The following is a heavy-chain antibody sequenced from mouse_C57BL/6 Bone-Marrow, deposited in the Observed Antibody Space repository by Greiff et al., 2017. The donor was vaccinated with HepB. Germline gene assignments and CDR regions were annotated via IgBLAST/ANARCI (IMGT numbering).Heavy chain of an antibody. D-gene: IGHD1-1*01. CDR3: TRSRGFHYGSSYRYYAMDY. J-gene: IGHJ4*01. CDR1: GYTFTDYE. V-gene: IGHV1-15*01. Sequence: QVQLQQSGAELVRPGASVTLSCKASGYTFTDYEMHWVKQTPVHGLEWIGAIDPETGGTAYKQKFKGKAILTADKSSSTAYMELRSLTSEDSAVYYCTRSRGFHYGSSYRYYAMDYWGQGTSVTVSS. CDR2: IDPETGGT.